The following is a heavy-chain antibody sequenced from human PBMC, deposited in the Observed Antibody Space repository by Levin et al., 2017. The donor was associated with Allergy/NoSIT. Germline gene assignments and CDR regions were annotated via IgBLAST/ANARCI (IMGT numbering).Heavy chain of an antibody. CDR1: GFIVSDSY. V-gene: IGHV3-11*05. J-gene: IGHJ4*02. Sequence: LSLTCAASGFIVSDSYMSWIRQAPGKGLEWVSYISRGNSYTNYLDSVKGRFTISRENAKNGLYLPLTSLRAEDTAIYYCARGRVPNDYWGQGTLVTVSS. D-gene: IGHD3-10*01. CDR2: ISRGNSYT. CDR3: ARGRVPNDY.